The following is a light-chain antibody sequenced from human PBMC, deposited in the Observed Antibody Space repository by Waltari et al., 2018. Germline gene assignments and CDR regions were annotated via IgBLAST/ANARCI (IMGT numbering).Light chain of an antibody. Sequence: QAGLIQPPSVSRALGQTATLTCAGNRNNVGNQGVAWLQQHQGHPPKLLSNRSDNRPSGISERCSASRSGNTASLTITGLQADDEADYYCSAWDKDLVAVVFGGGTKLTVL. CDR3: SAWDKDLVAVV. CDR2: RSD. CDR1: RNNVGNQG. V-gene: IGLV10-54*04. J-gene: IGLJ3*02.